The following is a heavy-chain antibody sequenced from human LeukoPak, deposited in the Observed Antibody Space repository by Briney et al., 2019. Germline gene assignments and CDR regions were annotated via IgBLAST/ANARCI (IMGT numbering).Heavy chain of an antibody. CDR3: AKDIRARLPWFGELRKYYYYYGMDV. J-gene: IGHJ6*02. D-gene: IGHD3-10*01. Sequence: GGSLRLSCAASGFTFSSYGMSWVRQAPGKGLEWVSSISGSGGCTYYADSVKGRFTISRDNSKNTLYLPMNSLRAEDTAVYYCAKDIRARLPWFGELRKYYYYYGMDVWGQGTTVTVSS. CDR1: GFTFSSYG. V-gene: IGHV3-23*01. CDR2: ISGSGGCT.